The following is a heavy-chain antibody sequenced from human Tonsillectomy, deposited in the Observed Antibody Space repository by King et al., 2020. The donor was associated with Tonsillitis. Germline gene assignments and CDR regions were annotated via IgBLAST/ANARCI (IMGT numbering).Heavy chain of an antibody. CDR3: ASDPPRYCSSTSCYSGPTGY. D-gene: IGHD2-2*01. CDR2: ISYDGSNK. J-gene: IGHJ4*02. Sequence: VQLVESGGGVVQPGRSLRLSCAASGFTFSSYAMHWVRQAPGKGLEWVAVISYDGSNKYYADSVKGRFTISRDNSKSTLYLQMNSLRPEDTAIYYCASDPPRYCSSTSCYSGPTGYWGQGTLVTVSS. CDR1: GFTFSSYA. V-gene: IGHV3-30*04.